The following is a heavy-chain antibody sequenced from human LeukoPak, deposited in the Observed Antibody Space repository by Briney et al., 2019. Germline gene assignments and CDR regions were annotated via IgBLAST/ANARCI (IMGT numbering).Heavy chain of an antibody. CDR2: ISSSGSNI. J-gene: IGHJ4*02. CDR1: GFTFSSYS. CDR3: ARDRLDFWNGNFDY. D-gene: IGHD3-3*01. Sequence: PGGSLRLSCAASGFTFSSYSMNWVRQAPGKGLEWVSYISSSGSNIYYADSVKGRFTISRDNAKNSLYLQMNSLRAEDTAVYYCARDRLDFWNGNFDYWGQGTLVTVSS. V-gene: IGHV3-48*01.